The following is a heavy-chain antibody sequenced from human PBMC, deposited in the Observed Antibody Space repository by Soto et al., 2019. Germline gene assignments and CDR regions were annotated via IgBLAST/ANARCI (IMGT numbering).Heavy chain of an antibody. CDR3: ARDRESYSSRWSYFQP. CDR2: IWYDGSNT. Sequence: GGSLRLSCAASGFPFSSYAMHWVRQAPGKGLEWVAAIWYDGSNTYYADSVKGRFTISRDNSKNTLYLQMNSLRAEDTAVYYCARDRESYSSRWSYFQPWGQGTLVTVSS. V-gene: IGHV3-33*01. J-gene: IGHJ1*01. CDR1: GFPFSSYA. D-gene: IGHD6-13*01.